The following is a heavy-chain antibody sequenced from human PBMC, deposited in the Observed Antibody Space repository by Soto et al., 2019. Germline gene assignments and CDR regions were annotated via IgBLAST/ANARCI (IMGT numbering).Heavy chain of an antibody. CDR2: IDPDGSDT. CDR1: GFAFSRFP. V-gene: IGHV3-74*01. D-gene: IGHD1-26*01. CDR3: ATMAGTYPY. J-gene: IGHJ4*02. Sequence: AGGSLRLSCAASGFAFSRFPMHWVRQAPGKGLVWVSRIDPDGSDTTYADSVKGRFTISRDNAKNIVYLQMSSLRAEDTALYYCATMAGTYPYWGQGTLVTVSS.